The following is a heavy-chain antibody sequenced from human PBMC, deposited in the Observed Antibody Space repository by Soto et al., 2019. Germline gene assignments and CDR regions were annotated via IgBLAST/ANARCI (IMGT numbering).Heavy chain of an antibody. CDR2: IYYSGTT. V-gene: IGHV4-39*01. Sequence: SETLSLTCTVSGASISSSDYYGGWVRQTPGKGLDWIGNIYYSGTTYYNPSLKSRVTISVDTSKNQFSLKLNSVTAADTAVYSCARFLVPASRNTAFDYWAQGTLVTVSS. CDR1: GASISSSDYY. D-gene: IGHD2-21*02. J-gene: IGHJ4*02. CDR3: ARFLVPASRNTAFDY.